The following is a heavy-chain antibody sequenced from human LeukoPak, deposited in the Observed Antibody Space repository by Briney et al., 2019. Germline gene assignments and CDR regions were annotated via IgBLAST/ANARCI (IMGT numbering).Heavy chain of an antibody. J-gene: IGHJ2*01. D-gene: IGHD6-19*01. CDR3: ARDGIAVAGSYWYFDL. CDR2: IYYSGST. V-gene: IGHV4-59*01. Sequence: LETLSLTCTVSGDSISSYYWSWIRQPPGKGLEWIGYIYYSGSTNYNPSLKSRVTISVDTSKNQFSLKLSSVTAADTAVYYCARDGIAVAGSYWYFDLWGRGTLVTVSS. CDR1: GDSISSYY.